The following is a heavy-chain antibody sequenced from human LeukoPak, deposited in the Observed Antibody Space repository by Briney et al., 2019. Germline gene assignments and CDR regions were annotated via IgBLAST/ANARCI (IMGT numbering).Heavy chain of an antibody. CDR3: AKDRSGIAVASDAFDI. V-gene: IGHV3-23*01. CDR2: ISGSGGST. Sequence: PGGSLRLSCAASGFTFSSYSMNWVRQAPGKGLEWVSAISGSGGSTYYADSVKGRFTISRDNSKNTLYLQMNSLRAEDTAVYYCAKDRSGIAVASDAFDIWGQGTMVTVSS. J-gene: IGHJ3*02. CDR1: GFTFSSYS. D-gene: IGHD6-19*01.